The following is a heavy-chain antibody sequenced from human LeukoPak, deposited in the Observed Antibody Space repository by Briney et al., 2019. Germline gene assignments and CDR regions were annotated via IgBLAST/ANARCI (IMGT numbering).Heavy chain of an antibody. D-gene: IGHD5-24*01. J-gene: IGHJ4*02. CDR1: GGSISSYY. Sequence: SETLSLTCTVSGGSISSYYWSWIRQPPGKGLEWIGYIYYSGSTNYNPSLKSRVTISVDTSKNQFSLKLSSVTAADTAVYYFARVPDRNYPFDYWGQGTLVTVSS. CDR2: IYYSGST. V-gene: IGHV4-59*01. CDR3: ARVPDRNYPFDY.